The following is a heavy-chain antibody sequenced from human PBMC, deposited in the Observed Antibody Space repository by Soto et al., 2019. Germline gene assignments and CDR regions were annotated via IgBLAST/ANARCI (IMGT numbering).Heavy chain of an antibody. CDR3: ARGIEGWYQGRYYYGMDV. D-gene: IGHD6-19*01. V-gene: IGHV4-61*01. CDR1: GGSVSSGSYY. Sequence: QVQLQESGPGLVKPSETLSLTCTVSGGSVSSGSYYWSWIRQPPGKGLEWIGYIYYSWSTNYNPSLKSRVTISVDTSKNQFSLQLSSVTAADTAVYYCARGIEGWYQGRYYYGMDVWGQGTTVTVSS. CDR2: IYYSWST. J-gene: IGHJ6*02.